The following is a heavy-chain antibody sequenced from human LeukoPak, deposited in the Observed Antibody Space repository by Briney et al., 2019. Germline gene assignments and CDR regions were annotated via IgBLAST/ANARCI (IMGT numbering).Heavy chain of an antibody. CDR2: INPKSGGT. CDR3: ARRYKQQLVFRLYFQH. V-gene: IGHV1-2*02. J-gene: IGHJ1*01. CDR1: GYSFTGHY. Sequence: ASVRVSCKASGYSFTGHYMHWVRQAPGQGLEWMGWINPKSGGTNYAQKFQGRVTMTRDTSISTAYMELSSLRSEDTAVYYCARRYKQQLVFRLYFQHWGQGTLVTVSS. D-gene: IGHD6-13*01.